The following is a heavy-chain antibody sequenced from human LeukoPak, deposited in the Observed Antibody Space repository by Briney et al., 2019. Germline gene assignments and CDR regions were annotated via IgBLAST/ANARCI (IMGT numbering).Heavy chain of an antibody. D-gene: IGHD5-12*01. Sequence: GGSLRLSCAASGFTFSNYKMNWVRQAPVKGLAWVSYISSSGTTIYYADSVKSRFTISRDNAKNSLYLQMKSLRAEDTAVYYCARGNGGYDRTPYYFDYWGQGTLVTVSS. CDR3: ARGNGGYDRTPYYFDY. CDR2: ISSSGTTI. J-gene: IGHJ4*02. CDR1: GFTFSNYK. V-gene: IGHV3-48*03.